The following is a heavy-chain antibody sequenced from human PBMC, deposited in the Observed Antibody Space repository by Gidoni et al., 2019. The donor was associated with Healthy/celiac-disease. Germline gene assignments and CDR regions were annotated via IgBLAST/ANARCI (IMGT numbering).Heavy chain of an antibody. Sequence: QVQLVESGGGVVQPGRSLRLSCAASGLTFSSYGMHRVRQAPGKGLEWVAVIWYDGSNKYYADSVKGRFTISRDNSKNTLYLQMNSLRAEDTAVYYCARGRGDISGSYAWDYYYGMDVWGQGTTVTVSS. CDR3: ARGRGDISGSYAWDYYYGMDV. CDR1: GLTFSSYG. V-gene: IGHV3-33*01. D-gene: IGHD1-26*01. J-gene: IGHJ6*02. CDR2: IWYDGSNK.